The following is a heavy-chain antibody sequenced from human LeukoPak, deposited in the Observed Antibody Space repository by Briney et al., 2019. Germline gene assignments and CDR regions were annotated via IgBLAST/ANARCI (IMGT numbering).Heavy chain of an antibody. CDR3: ARGAFLPQYSRNFDP. CDR2: MNPDNLNT. D-gene: IGHD3-22*01. Sequence: ASVKVSCKASGYTFTNYDINWVRQATGQGLEWMGWMNPDNLNTGYAQKFQGRVTMTRNISISTAYMELSSLRSEDTAVYYCARGAFLPQYSRNFDPWGQGTLVTVSS. J-gene: IGHJ5*02. V-gene: IGHV1-8*01. CDR1: GYTFTNYD.